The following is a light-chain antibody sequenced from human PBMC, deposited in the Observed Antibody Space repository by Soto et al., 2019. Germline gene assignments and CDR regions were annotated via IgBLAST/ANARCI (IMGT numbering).Light chain of an antibody. J-gene: IGLJ2*01. Sequence: QSALTQPPSASGSPGQSVTISCTGTSSDVGGYNYVSWYQQHPVKAPKLMISEVSKRPSGVPDRFSGSKSGNTASLTVSGLQADDEADYYCSSYAGSNNVLFGGGTKLTVL. CDR3: SSYAGSNNVL. V-gene: IGLV2-8*01. CDR1: SSDVGGYNY. CDR2: EVS.